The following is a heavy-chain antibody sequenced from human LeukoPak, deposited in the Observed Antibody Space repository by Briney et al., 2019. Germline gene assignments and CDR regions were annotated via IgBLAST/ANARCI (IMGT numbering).Heavy chain of an antibody. D-gene: IGHD3-10*01. CDR3: AKDRGYASGSYPIDS. CDR1: GFPFGTYG. CDR2: REYERGSNK. Sequence: GGSLRLSCAASGFPFGTYGMHWVRQAPGKGLEWVAFREYERGSNKFYADSVKGRFTVSRDNSRDTLYLQMNSLRTEDTAVYYCAKDRGYASGSYPIDSWGQGTQVTVSS. J-gene: IGHJ4*02. V-gene: IGHV3-30*02.